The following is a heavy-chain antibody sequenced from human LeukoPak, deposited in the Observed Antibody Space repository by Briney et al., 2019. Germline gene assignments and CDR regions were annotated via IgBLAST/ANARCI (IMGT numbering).Heavy chain of an antibody. Sequence: GGSLRLSCAASGFTFSRYSMNWVRQAPGNVLEWVSSISISSNYIYYTDSVKGRFTISRDNAKNSLYLQMNSLRAEDTAVYYCARGSRFGVVERDAFDIWGQGTMVTVSS. CDR3: ARGSRFGVVERDAFDI. J-gene: IGHJ3*02. D-gene: IGHD3-3*01. CDR2: ISISSNYI. CDR1: GFTFSRYS. V-gene: IGHV3-21*01.